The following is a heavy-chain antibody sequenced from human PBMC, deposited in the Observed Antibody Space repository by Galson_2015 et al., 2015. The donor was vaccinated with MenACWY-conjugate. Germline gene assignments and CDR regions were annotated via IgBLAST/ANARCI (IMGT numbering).Heavy chain of an antibody. Sequence: SLRLSCAASGFTFNNYWMHWVRQPPGKGLEWISYLKADGSFSNYADSVKGRFTISTDNAKNMVYLQMDGLRGDDTAVYYCTKGNDGYGRFDPWGQGTLVTVSS. CDR1: GFTFNNYW. CDR2: LKADGSFS. D-gene: IGHD5-24*01. J-gene: IGHJ5*02. V-gene: IGHV3-74*01. CDR3: TKGNDGYGRFDP.